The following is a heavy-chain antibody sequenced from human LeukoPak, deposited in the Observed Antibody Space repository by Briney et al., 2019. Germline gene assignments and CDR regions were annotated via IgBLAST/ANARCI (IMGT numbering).Heavy chain of an antibody. J-gene: IGHJ3*02. CDR3: ARHFRREVLVGSAFDI. CDR1: GGSISTTSYY. D-gene: IGHD2-15*01. CDR2: IYYDGTT. V-gene: IGHV4-39*01. Sequence: TSETLSLTCTASGGSISTTSYYWAWIRQPPGKGLEWIVSIYYDGTTYYNPSLKSRVTTSIDTSKKQFSLNLSAVTATDTAVYYCARHFRREVLVGSAFDIWGQGTMVTVSS.